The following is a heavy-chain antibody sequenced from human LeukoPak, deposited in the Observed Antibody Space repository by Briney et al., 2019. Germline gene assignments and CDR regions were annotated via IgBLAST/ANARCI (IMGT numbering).Heavy chain of an antibody. CDR1: GYSINDGYY. D-gene: IGHD2/OR15-2a*01. V-gene: IGHV4-38-2*02. J-gene: IGHJ2*01. CDR2: VYHSGTT. Sequence: KSLETLSLTCAVSGYSINDGYYWGWIRQPPGKGLEWIGSVYHSGTTYYNPSLQSRVGISADMSRNQFSLRLNSMTAADTAVYYCVRDEAEFGNRQWYFDLWGRGTLVIVSS. CDR3: VRDEAEFGNRQWYFDL.